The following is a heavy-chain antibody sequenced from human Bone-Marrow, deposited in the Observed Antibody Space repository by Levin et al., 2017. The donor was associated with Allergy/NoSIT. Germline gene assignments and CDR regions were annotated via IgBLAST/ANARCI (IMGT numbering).Heavy chain of an antibody. CDR2: IFFSGNT. J-gene: IGHJ1*01. CDR3: ATSPTGRFFQD. CDR1: GGSMISSSYY. V-gene: IGHV4-39*01. D-gene: IGHD1-14*01. Sequence: SETLSLTCIVSGGSMISSSYYWAWIRQPPGTGLEWIGTIFFSGNTYYNPSLKSRVTMSVDMSQNQVSLKLSSVSAADTAQYYCATSPTGRFFQDWGQGTLVTVSS.